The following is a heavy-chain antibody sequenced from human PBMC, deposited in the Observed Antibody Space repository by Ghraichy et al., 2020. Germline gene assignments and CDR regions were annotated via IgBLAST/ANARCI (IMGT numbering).Heavy chain of an antibody. V-gene: IGHV1-69*13. CDR3: ARAGYCSSTSCRNRNYYYYYMDV. J-gene: IGHJ6*03. D-gene: IGHD2-2*03. CDR2: IIPIFGTA. CDR1: GGTFSSYA. Sequence: SVKVSCKASGGTFSSYAISWVRQAPGQGLEWMGGIIPIFGTANYAQKFQGRVTITADESTSTAYMELSSLRSEDTAVYYCARAGYCSSTSCRNRNYYYYYMDVWGKGTTVTVSS.